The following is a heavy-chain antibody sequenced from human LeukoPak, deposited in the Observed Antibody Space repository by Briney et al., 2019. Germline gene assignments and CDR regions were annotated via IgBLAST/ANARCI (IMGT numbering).Heavy chain of an antibody. Sequence: PSETLSLTCTVSGGSISSYYWSWIRQPPGKGLEWIGYIYYSGSTNYNPSLKSRVTISVDTSKNQFSLKLSSVTAADTAVYYCARVGNDFWSALFDYWGQGTLVTVSS. CDR2: IYYSGST. V-gene: IGHV4-59*13. CDR3: ARVGNDFWSALFDY. D-gene: IGHD3-3*01. CDR1: GGSISSYY. J-gene: IGHJ4*02.